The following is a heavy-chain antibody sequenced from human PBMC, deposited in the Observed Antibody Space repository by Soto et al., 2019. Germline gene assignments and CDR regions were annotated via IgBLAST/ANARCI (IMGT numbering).Heavy chain of an antibody. CDR3: TRPQVTPSIGYSIQGRDY. V-gene: IGHV3-49*03. CDR2: IRSKAYGGTP. Sequence: GGSLRLSCTSSGFTFGEYTMSWFRQAPGKGLEWVGFIRSKAYGGTPEYAASVKGRFTISRDDSKSIAYLQLNSLEAADTAVYYCTRPQVTPSIGYSIQGRDYWGQGTLVTVSS. D-gene: IGHD3-22*01. CDR1: GFTFGEYT. J-gene: IGHJ4*02.